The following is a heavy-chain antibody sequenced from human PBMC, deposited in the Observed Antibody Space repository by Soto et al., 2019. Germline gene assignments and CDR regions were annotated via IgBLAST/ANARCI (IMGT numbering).Heavy chain of an antibody. D-gene: IGHD3-22*01. Sequence: GGSLRLSCAASGFTFSRYAMTWVRQAPGKGLEWVSGVSGSGGRTYYADSVKGRFTISRDNSKNTLFLQMNSLRAEDTAVYYCAKPESSYSWGNGPDSWGQGTLVTVS. V-gene: IGHV3-23*01. J-gene: IGHJ5*01. CDR3: AKPESSYSWGNGPDS. CDR1: GFTFSRYA. CDR2: VSGSGGRT.